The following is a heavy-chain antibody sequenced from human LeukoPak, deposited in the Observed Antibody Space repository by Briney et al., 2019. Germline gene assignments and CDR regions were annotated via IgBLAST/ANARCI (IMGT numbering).Heavy chain of an antibody. D-gene: IGHD2-21*01. Sequence: GGSLRLSCEASGINFSNYWMHWVRQVPGKGLVWVTHICSVGSSTNYAESVKGRFTNSRDHAKNTLYLQMNSRRDQDTAVYFCASMRDCDGKKCYLDFDYWGEATMVTV. J-gene: IGHJ4*02. CDR3: ASMRDCDGKKCYLDFDY. V-gene: IGHV3-74*01. CDR1: GINFSNYW. CDR2: ICSVGSST.